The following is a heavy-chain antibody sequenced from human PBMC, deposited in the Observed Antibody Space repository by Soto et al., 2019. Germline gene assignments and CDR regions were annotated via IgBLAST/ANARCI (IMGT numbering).Heavy chain of an antibody. D-gene: IGHD2-2*03. Sequence: ASVKVSCKASGGTFSSYAISWVRQAPGQGVEWMGGIIPIFGTANYEQKFQGRVTITADESTSTAYMELRSLRSEDTAVYYCGRDLVGIVVVTAAMRYYCGMDVWGQGATVTVSS. V-gene: IGHV1-69*13. J-gene: IGHJ6*02. CDR3: GRDLVGIVVVTAAMRYYCGMDV. CDR1: GGTFSSYA. CDR2: IIPIFGTA.